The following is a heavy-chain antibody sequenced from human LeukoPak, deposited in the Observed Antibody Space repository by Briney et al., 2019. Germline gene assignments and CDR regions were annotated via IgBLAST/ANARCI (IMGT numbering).Heavy chain of an antibody. Sequence: SETLSLTCTVSGASISSGSYYWSWIRQSPGKGLEWIGYIFYIGSTNYNPSLKSRVTISVDTSKNQFSLKLSSVTAADTAEYYCARHPSVAGTKGGFDHWGQGTLVTVSS. CDR1: GASISSGSYY. D-gene: IGHD6-19*01. CDR2: IFYIGST. J-gene: IGHJ4*02. V-gene: IGHV4-61*01. CDR3: ARHPSVAGTKGGFDH.